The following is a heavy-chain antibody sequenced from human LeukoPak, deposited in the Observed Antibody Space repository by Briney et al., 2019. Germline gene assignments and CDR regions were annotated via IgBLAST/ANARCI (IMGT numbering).Heavy chain of an antibody. CDR2: INSDRSST. CDR3: ARAYDFWSGYYPDY. V-gene: IGHV3-74*01. J-gene: IGHJ4*02. CDR1: GFTFSSYW. D-gene: IGHD3-3*01. Sequence: GRSLRLSCAASGFTFSSYWMHWVRQAPGKGLVWVSRINSDRSSTSYADSVKGRFTISRDNAKNTLYLQMNSLRAEDTAVYYCARAYDFWSGYYPDYWGQGTLVTVSS.